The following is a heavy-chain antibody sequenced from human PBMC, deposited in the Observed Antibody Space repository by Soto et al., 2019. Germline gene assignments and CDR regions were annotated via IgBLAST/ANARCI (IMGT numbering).Heavy chain of an antibody. CDR3: AHSVHQIPDFWSGSPFDY. Sequence: SGPTLVKPTQTLTLTCTFSGFSLSTSGVGVGWIRQPPGKALEWLALIYWDDDKRYSPSLKSRLTITKDTSKNQVVLTMTNMDPVDTATYYCAHSVHQIPDFWSGSPFDYWGQGTLVTVSS. V-gene: IGHV2-5*02. CDR2: IYWDDDK. J-gene: IGHJ4*02. CDR1: GFSLSTSGVG. D-gene: IGHD3-3*01.